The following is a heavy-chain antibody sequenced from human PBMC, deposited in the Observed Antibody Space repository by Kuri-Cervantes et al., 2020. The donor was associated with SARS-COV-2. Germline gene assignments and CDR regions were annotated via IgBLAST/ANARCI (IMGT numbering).Heavy chain of an antibody. CDR1: GFTFSSYG. D-gene: IGHD3-3*01. CDR3: ARDKYEFATYTYYMDV. CDR2: IWYDGSNK. J-gene: IGHJ6*03. V-gene: IGHV3-33*01. Sequence: GESLKISCAASGFTFSSYGMHWVRQAPGKGLEWVAVIWYDGSNKYYADSVKGRFTISRDNSKNTLYLQMNSLRAEDTAVYYCARDKYEFATYTYYMDVWGKGTTVTVSS.